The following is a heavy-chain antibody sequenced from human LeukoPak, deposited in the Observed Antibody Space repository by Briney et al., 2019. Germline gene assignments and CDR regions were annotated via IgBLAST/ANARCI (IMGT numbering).Heavy chain of an antibody. D-gene: IGHD3-10*01. CDR1: GFTFSSYA. CDR2: ISGSGGGT. V-gene: IGHV3-23*01. Sequence: GGSLRLSCAASGFTFSSYAMSWVRQAPGKGLEWVSVISGSGGGTYYADSVKGRFTISRDNSKNTLYLQMNSLRAEDTAVYYCARDRLVLLWFGDFDYWGQGTLVTVSS. CDR3: ARDRLVLLWFGDFDY. J-gene: IGHJ4*02.